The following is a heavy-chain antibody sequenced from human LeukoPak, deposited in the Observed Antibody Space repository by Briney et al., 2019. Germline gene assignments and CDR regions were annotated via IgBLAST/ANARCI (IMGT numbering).Heavy chain of an antibody. CDR3: AISYSRSSGTAWDY. CDR1: GFTFSTYS. J-gene: IGHJ4*02. CDR2: ISSSRSAT. Sequence: GGSLRLSCTASGFTFSTYSMNWVRQAPGKGLEWVSYISSSRSATYYADSVKGRFIISRDNAKNSLYLQMNSLRAEDTAVYYCAISYSRSSGTAWDYWGQGTLVTVSS. V-gene: IGHV3-48*04. D-gene: IGHD6-6*01.